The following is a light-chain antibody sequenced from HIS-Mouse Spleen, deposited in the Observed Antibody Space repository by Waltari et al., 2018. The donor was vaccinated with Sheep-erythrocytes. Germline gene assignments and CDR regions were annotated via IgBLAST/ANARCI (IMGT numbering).Light chain of an antibody. CDR1: SSDVGGYNY. V-gene: IGLV2-8*01. J-gene: IGLJ1*01. CDR2: EVS. Sequence: QSALTQPPSASGSPGPSVTISCTGTSSDVGGYNYVSWYQQHPGKAPKLMIYEVSKRPSGVPDGFSGSKSGNTASLTVSGLQAEDEADYCCSSYAGSNNFVFGTGTKVTVL. CDR3: SSYAGSNNFV.